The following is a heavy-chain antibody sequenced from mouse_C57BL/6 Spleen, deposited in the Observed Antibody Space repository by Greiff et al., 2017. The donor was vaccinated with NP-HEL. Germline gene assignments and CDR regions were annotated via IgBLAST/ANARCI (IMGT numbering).Heavy chain of an antibody. CDR2: IDPSDSYT. CDR3: ARYHYGSSYYYYAMDY. CDR1: GYTFTSYW. D-gene: IGHD1-1*01. Sequence: QVQLQQPGAELVRPGTSVKLSCKASGYTFTSYWMHWVKQRPGQGLEWIGVIDPSDSYTNYNQKFKGKATLTVDTSSSTAYMQLSSLTSEDSAVYYCARYHYGSSYYYYAMDYSGQGTSVTVSS. V-gene: IGHV1-59*01. J-gene: IGHJ4*01.